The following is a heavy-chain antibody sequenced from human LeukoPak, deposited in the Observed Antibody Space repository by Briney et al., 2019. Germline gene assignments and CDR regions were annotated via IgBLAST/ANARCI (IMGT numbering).Heavy chain of an antibody. V-gene: IGHV3-23*01. CDR2: ISGSGGST. J-gene: IGHJ4*02. CDR3: AKDLCSGGSCYVADY. CDR1: GITFSSYA. D-gene: IGHD2-15*01. Sequence: GGSLRLSCAASGITFSSYAMSWVRQAPGKGLEWVSAISGSGGSTYYADSVKGRFTISRDNSKNTLYLQMNSLRAEDTAVYYCAKDLCSGGSCYVADYWGQGTLVTVSS.